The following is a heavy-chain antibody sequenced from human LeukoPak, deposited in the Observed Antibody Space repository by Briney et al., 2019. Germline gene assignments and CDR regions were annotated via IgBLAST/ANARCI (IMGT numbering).Heavy chain of an antibody. J-gene: IGHJ3*02. CDR3: ARESAGRRSFDI. Sequence: SVKVSCKPSGYTFTDYYMHWVRQAPGQGLEWMGWINPNSGGTIYAQNFQGRVTMTRDTSISTAYMELSSDDTAVYYCARESAGRRSFDIWGQGTMVTVSS. CDR2: INPNSGGT. CDR1: GYTFTDYY. V-gene: IGHV1-2*02. D-gene: IGHD3-10*01.